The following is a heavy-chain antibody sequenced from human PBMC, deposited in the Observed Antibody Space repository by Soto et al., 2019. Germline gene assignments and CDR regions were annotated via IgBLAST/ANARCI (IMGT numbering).Heavy chain of an antibody. CDR3: ARTEPDLYPQNYPNWFDP. Sequence: SETLSLTCTVSGGSISSYYWSWIRQPPGKGLEWIGYIYYSGSTNYNPSLKSRVTISVDTSKNQFSLKLSSVTAADTAVYYCARTEPDLYPQNYPNWFDPWGQGTLVTVSS. V-gene: IGHV4-59*01. J-gene: IGHJ5*02. CDR1: GGSISSYY. D-gene: IGHD1-7*01. CDR2: IYYSGST.